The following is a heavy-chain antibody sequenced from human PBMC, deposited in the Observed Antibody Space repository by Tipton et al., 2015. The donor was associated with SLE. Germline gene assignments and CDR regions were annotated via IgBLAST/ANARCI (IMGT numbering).Heavy chain of an antibody. J-gene: IGHJ3*02. V-gene: IGHV4-34*01. CDR1: GESFSGYY. CDR2: INHSGST. Sequence: TLSLTCAVYGESFSGYYWSWIRQPPGKGLEWIGEINHSGSTNYNPSLKSRVTISVDTSKNQFSLKLSSVTAADTAVYYCARKRNGMGIWGQGTMVTVSS. D-gene: IGHD5-24*01. CDR3: ARKRNGMGI.